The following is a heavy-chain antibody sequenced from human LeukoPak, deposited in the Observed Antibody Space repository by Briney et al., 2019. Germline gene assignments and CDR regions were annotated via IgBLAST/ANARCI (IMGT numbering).Heavy chain of an antibody. J-gene: IGHJ4*02. Sequence: PSETLSLTCTVSGGSISGSSYYWGWIRQPPGKGLEWIGSIYYSGSTYYNPSLKSRVTISVDTSKNQFSLKLSSVTAADTAVYYCARDEQWLVWNYWGQGTLVTVSS. D-gene: IGHD6-19*01. V-gene: IGHV4-39*07. CDR2: IYYSGST. CDR1: GGSISGSSYY. CDR3: ARDEQWLVWNY.